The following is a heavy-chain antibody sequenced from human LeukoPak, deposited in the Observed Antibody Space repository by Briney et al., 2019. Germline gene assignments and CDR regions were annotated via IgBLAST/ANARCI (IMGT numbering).Heavy chain of an antibody. D-gene: IGHD3-3*01. J-gene: IGHJ3*02. CDR3: ARSPPNYDFWSGYYARPDHDAFDI. CDR1: GYTFTSYY. V-gene: IGHV1-46*01. Sequence: ASVKVSCKASGYTFTSYYMHWVRQAPGQGLEWMGIINPSGGGTNYAQKFQGRVTMTRDTSTSTVYMELSGLRSEDTAVYYCARSPPNYDFWSGYYARPDHDAFDIWGQGTMVTVSS. CDR2: INPSGGGT.